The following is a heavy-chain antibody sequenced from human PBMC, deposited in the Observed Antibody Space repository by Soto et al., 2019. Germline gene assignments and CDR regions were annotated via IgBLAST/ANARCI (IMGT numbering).Heavy chain of an antibody. Sequence: GGSLRLSCAASGFTVSSNYMSWVRQAPGKGLEWVSVIYSGGSTYYADSVKGRFTNSGDNSNNTLYLQMNSLRAEDTAVYYCARDLLGSGSYYDYLGQGTLVTVSS. D-gene: IGHD3-10*01. CDR3: ARDLLGSGSYYDY. J-gene: IGHJ4*02. V-gene: IGHV3-53*01. CDR1: GFTVSSNY. CDR2: IYSGGST.